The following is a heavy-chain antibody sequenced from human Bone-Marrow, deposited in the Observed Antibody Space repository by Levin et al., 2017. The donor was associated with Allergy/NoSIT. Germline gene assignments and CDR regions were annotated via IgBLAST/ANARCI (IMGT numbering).Heavy chain of an antibody. D-gene: IGHD3-16*01. CDR3: ETLPIYYDPSGRPFYYYGMDV. V-gene: IGHV3-48*02. CDR2: ISTSSSTI. Sequence: GESLKISCVASGVSVTNYGMNWVRQAPGKGLEWVSYISTSSSTIYYTDPVKGRFTISRDNAKKTLFRQMNSLRDEDTAVYYCETLPIYYDPSGRPFYYYGMDVWGQGTTVTVSS. CDR1: GVSVTNYG. J-gene: IGHJ6*02.